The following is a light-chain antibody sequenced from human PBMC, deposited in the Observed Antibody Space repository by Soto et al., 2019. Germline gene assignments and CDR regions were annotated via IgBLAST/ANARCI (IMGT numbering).Light chain of an antibody. CDR2: GSS. CDR1: QSVRSN. CDR3: QHYVTSLTT. Sequence: EIGITQSPATRSVSPGERVTLSCRASQSVRSNLAWYQQKPGQAPRLLIYGSSTRATGIPDRFTGSGSGTDFTLTINRLEPEDFAVYYCQHYVTSLTTFGQGTKVDIK. V-gene: IGKV3D-15*01. J-gene: IGKJ1*01.